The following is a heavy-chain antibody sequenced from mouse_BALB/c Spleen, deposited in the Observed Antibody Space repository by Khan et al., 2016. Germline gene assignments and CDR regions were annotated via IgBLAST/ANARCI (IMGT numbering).Heavy chain of an antibody. J-gene: IGHJ2*01. D-gene: IGHD1-2*01. CDR2: IDPANGNT. CDR1: GFNIKDTY. CDR3: ARSLRLRRRYYFDY. V-gene: IGHV14-3*02. Sequence: VQLQQPGAELVKPGASVKLSCTASGFNIKDTYMHWVKQRPEQGLEWIGRIDPANGNTKYDPKFQGKATITADTSSNTAYLQLSSLTSEDTAVYYGARSLRLRRRYYFDYWGQGTTLTVSS.